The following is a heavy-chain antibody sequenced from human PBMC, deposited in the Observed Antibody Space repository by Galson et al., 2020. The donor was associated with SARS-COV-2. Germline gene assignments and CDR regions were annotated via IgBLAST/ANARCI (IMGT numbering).Heavy chain of an antibody. J-gene: IGHJ6*02. CDR2: ISSSSSTI. Sequence: GESPKISCTASGFTFSSYSMNWVRQAPGKGLEWVSYISSSSSTIYYADSVKGRFTISRDNAKNSLYLHMNSLRDEDTAVYYCVGATLYYYYGMDVWGQGTTVTVSS. CDR1: GFTFSSYS. V-gene: IGHV3-48*02. D-gene: IGHD1-26*01. CDR3: VGATLYYYYGMDV.